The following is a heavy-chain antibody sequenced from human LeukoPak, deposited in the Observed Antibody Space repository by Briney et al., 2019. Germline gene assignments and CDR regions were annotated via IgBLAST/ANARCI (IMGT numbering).Heavy chain of an antibody. Sequence: GGSLRLSCAASGFTFDDYGMSWVRQAPGKGLEWVSGISWNGGSTGYADSVKGRFTISRDNAKNSLYLQMNSLRAEDTAVYYCARVGYDFWSGPTPDYWGQGTLVTVSS. V-gene: IGHV3-20*04. D-gene: IGHD3-3*01. J-gene: IGHJ4*02. CDR1: GFTFDDYG. CDR2: ISWNGGST. CDR3: ARVGYDFWSGPTPDY.